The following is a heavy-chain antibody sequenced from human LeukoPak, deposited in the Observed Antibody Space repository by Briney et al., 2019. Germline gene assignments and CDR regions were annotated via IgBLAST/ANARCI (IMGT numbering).Heavy chain of an antibody. Sequence: PSETLSLTCTVSGGSIRSYYWSWIRQPPGKGLEWIAYIYYSGSTNYDPSLKSRVTISVDTSKNQFSLKLSSVTAADTAVYYCARVYYSNSYDYWYFDLWGRGTLVTVSS. V-gene: IGHV4-59*01. D-gene: IGHD6-13*01. J-gene: IGHJ2*01. CDR3: ARVYYSNSYDYWYFDL. CDR2: IYYSGST. CDR1: GGSIRSYY.